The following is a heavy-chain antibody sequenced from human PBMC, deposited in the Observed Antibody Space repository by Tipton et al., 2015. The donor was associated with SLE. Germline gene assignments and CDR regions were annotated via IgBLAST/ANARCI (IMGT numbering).Heavy chain of an antibody. CDR1: GFTFSSYG. CDR3: ARDHVAYSGSSNWFDP. CDR2: IWYDGSNK. J-gene: IGHJ5*02. Sequence: RSLRLSCAASGFTFSSYGMHWVRQAPGKGLEWVAVIWYDGSNKYYADSVKGRFTISRDNSKNTLYLQMNSLRAEDTAVYYCARDHVAYSGSSNWFDPWGQGTLVTVSS. V-gene: IGHV3-33*01. D-gene: IGHD1-26*01.